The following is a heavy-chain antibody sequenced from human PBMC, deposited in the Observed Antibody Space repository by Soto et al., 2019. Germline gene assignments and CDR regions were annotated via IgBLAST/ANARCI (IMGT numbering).Heavy chain of an antibody. CDR1: GFTFSSYA. D-gene: IGHD3-10*01. Sequence: GGSLRFSCAASGFTFSSYAMSWVRQAPGKGLEWVSAISGSGGSTYYADSVKGRFTISRDNSKNTLYLQMNSLRAEDTAVYYCAKSQYYYGSGTINWFDPWGQGTLVTVSS. CDR3: AKSQYYYGSGTINWFDP. J-gene: IGHJ5*02. V-gene: IGHV3-23*01. CDR2: ISGSGGST.